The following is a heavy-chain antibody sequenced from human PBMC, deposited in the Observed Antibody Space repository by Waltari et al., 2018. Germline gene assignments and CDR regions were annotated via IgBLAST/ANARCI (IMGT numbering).Heavy chain of an antibody. D-gene: IGHD6-25*01. CDR2: IYHSGST. J-gene: IGHJ3*02. CDR1: GYPISRGYY. V-gene: IGHV4-38-2*01. Sequence: QVQLQESGPGLVKPSETLSLTCAVPGYPISRGYYWGWIRQPPGKGLGWIGSIYHSGSTYYNPSLKSLVTISVDTSKNQFSLKLSSVTAADTAVYYCARLSGHDAFDIWGQGTMVTVSS. CDR3: ARLSGHDAFDI.